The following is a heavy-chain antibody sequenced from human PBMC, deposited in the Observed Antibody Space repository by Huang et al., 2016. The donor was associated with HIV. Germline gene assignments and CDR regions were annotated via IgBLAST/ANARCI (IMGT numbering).Heavy chain of an antibody. Sequence: EVQLVESGGGLVKPGGSLRLSCEVSGFSFSSAWMNWVRQDPGKGRGGVGRIKSKTARGTTDYAAPVKGRFTIARDDSKNTLYLQMNSLKTEDTGVYYCTTGTRDYLNAFDIWGQGTKVTVSS. CDR2: IKSKTARGTT. CDR3: TTGTRDYLNAFDI. CDR1: GFSFSSAW. J-gene: IGHJ3*02. D-gene: IGHD1-7*01. V-gene: IGHV3-15*07.